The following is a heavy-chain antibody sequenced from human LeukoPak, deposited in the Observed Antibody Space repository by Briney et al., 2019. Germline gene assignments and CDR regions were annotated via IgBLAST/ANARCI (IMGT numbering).Heavy chain of an antibody. D-gene: IGHD2-8*01. J-gene: IGHJ6*03. CDR2: INPSGGST. V-gene: IGHV1-46*01. CDR3: ARGHCTNGVCQRPYYYYYYMDV. CDR1: GYTFTSYY. Sequence: ASVKVSCKASGYTFTSYYMHWVRQATGQGLEWMGIINPSGGSTSYAQRFQGRVTMTRDMSTSTVYMELSSLRSEDTAVYYCARGHCTNGVCQRPYYYYYYMDVWGKGTTVTVSS.